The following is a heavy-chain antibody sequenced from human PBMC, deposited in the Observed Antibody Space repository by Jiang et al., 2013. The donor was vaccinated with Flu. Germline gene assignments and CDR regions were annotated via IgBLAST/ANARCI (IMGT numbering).Heavy chain of an antibody. Sequence: LLKPSETLSLACAVYGGSFSGYYWSWIRQPPGKGLEWIGEINHSGSTNYNPSLKSRVTISVDTSKNQFSLKLSSVTAADTAVYYCAHNWNHRKYYFDYWGQGTLVTVSS. CDR1: GGSFSGYY. CDR3: AHNWNHRKYYFDY. V-gene: IGHV4-34*01. J-gene: IGHJ4*02. D-gene: IGHD1-20*01. CDR2: INHSGST.